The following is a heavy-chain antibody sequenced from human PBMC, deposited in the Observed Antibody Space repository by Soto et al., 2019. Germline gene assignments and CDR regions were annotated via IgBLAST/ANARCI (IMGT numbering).Heavy chain of an antibody. J-gene: IGHJ4*02. CDR2: IRYDGSNT. Sequence: GGSLRLSCAASGFSFSDYYMSWIRQAPGKGLEWVSVIRYDGSNTYYADSVKGRFTISRDNSKNTLYLQMNSLRAEDTAVYYCARDRGITGTTNLDYWGQGTLVTVSS. CDR1: GFSFSDYY. V-gene: IGHV3-11*04. D-gene: IGHD1-20*01. CDR3: ARDRGITGTTNLDY.